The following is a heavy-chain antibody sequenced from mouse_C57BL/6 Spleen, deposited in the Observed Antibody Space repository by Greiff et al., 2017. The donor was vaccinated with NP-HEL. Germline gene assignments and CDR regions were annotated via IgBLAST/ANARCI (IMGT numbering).Heavy chain of an antibody. CDR2: IDPSDSYT. D-gene: IGHD2-3*01. CDR1: GYTFTSYW. J-gene: IGHJ2*01. CDR3: ARKERDGYY. V-gene: IGHV1-59*01. Sequence: VQLQQPGAELVRPGTSVKLSCKASGYTFTSYWMHWVKQRPGQGLEWIGVIDPSDSYTNYNQKFKGKATLTVDTSSSTAYMQLSSLTSEDSAVYYCARKERDGYYWGQGTTLTVSS.